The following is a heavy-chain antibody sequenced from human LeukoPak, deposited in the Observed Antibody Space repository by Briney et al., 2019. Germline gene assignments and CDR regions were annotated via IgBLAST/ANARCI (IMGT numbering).Heavy chain of an antibody. CDR1: GFTFSSYS. D-gene: IGHD3-3*01. J-gene: IGHJ6*04. CDR2: ISSSSSTI. V-gene: IGHV3-48*01. CDR3: ATLTIFGVAYV. Sequence: GGSLRLSCAASGFTFSSYSMNWVRQAPGKGLEWVSYISSSSSTIYYADSVKGRFTISRDNAKNSLYLQMNSLRAEDTAVYYCATLTIFGVAYVWGKGTTVTVSS.